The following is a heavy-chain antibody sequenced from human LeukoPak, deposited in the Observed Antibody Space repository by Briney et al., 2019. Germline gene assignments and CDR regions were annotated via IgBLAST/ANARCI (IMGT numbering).Heavy chain of an antibody. J-gene: IGHJ4*02. Sequence: GGSLRLSCAASGFTFSTYGVSWVRQAPGKGLEWVSVITGSGGSTYYADSVKGRFTISRDNSKNTLYLQINSLRVEDSAVYYCARDQLGAVLYFDYWGQGTLVTVSS. CDR2: ITGSGGST. V-gene: IGHV3-23*01. CDR1: GFTFSTYG. D-gene: IGHD1-1*01. CDR3: ARDQLGAVLYFDY.